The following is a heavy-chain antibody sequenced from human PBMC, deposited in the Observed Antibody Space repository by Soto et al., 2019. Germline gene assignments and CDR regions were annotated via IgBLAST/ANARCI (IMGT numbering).Heavy chain of an antibody. J-gene: IGHJ6*03. CDR3: ARSFRYYYYMDV. V-gene: IGHV1-3*01. CDR2: INAGNGNT. Sequence: ASVKVSCKASGYTFTSYAMHWVRQAPGQRLEWMGWINAGNGNTKYSQKFQGRVTITRDTSASTAYMELSSLRSDDTAVYYCARSFRYYYYMDVWGKGTTVTVSS. CDR1: GYTFTSYA.